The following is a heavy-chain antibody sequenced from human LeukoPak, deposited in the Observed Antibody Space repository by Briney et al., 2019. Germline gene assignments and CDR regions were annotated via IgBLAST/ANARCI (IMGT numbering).Heavy chain of an antibody. V-gene: IGHV1-18*01. Sequence: ASVKVSCKASGYTFTSYGISWVRQAPGQGLEWMGWISGYNGNTNYAPKLQGRVIMTTDTSTSTVYMELRSLRSEDTAVYYCARGSGSYYPFDYWGQGTLVTVSS. CDR2: ISGYNGNT. CDR3: ARGSGSYYPFDY. CDR1: GYTFTSYG. D-gene: IGHD1-26*01. J-gene: IGHJ4*02.